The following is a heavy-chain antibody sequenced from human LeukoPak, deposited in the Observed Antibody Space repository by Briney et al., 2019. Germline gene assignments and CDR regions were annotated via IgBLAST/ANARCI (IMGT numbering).Heavy chain of an antibody. CDR3: ARVTEGLKHDYYYDSSGYYTFFFDY. Sequence: PGGSLRLSCAASGFTFSDYYMSWIRQAPGKGLEWVSYISSSGSTIYYADSVKGRFTISRDNAKDSLYLQMNSLRAEDTAVYYCARVTEGLKHDYYYDSSGYYTFFFDYWGQGTLVTVSS. J-gene: IGHJ4*02. D-gene: IGHD3-22*01. CDR1: GFTFSDYY. V-gene: IGHV3-11*01. CDR2: ISSSGSTI.